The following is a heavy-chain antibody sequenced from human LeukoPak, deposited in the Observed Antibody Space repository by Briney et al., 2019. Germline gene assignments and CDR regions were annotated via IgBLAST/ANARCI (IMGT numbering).Heavy chain of an antibody. J-gene: IGHJ5*02. CDR1: GYSFTSYW. V-gene: IGHV5-10-1*01. CDR2: IDPSDSYT. Sequence: GESLRISCKGPGYSFTSYWISWVRQMPGKGLEWMGRIDPSDSYTSYSPSFQGHVSISVDKPINTAYLQWSSLKASDTAMYFCARFYYSVSGIYYVNWFDPWGQGTLVTVSS. D-gene: IGHD3-10*01. CDR3: ARFYYSVSGIYYVNWFDP.